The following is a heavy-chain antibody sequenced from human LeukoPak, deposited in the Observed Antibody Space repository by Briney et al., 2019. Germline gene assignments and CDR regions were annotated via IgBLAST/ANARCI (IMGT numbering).Heavy chain of an antibody. D-gene: IGHD5-12*01. CDR1: GFTFTTYN. Sequence: GGSLRLSCAASGFTFTTYNMNWVRQAPGKGLEWVAFIRYDGSNKYYADSVKGRFTISRDDSKNTLYLQMKSLRAEDTAVYYCAKGGGYEAQYYYYYLDVWGKGTTVTISS. J-gene: IGHJ6*03. CDR2: IRYDGSNK. V-gene: IGHV3-30*02. CDR3: AKGGGYEAQYYYYYLDV.